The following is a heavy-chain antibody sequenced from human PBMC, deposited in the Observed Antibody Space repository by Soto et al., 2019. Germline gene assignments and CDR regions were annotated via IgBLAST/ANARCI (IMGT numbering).Heavy chain of an antibody. CDR2: IYPGDSDI. J-gene: IGHJ4*02. Sequence: PGESLKISCKGSGYNFTNYWIGWVRQMPGKGLEWMGIIYPGDSDIRYNPSFQGQVTISVDKSISSAYLQWGSLKASDTAMYYCARRSLKGSGWYGDYWGQGTLVTVSS. CDR3: ARRSLKGSGWYGDY. CDR1: GYNFTNYW. V-gene: IGHV5-51*01. D-gene: IGHD6-19*01.